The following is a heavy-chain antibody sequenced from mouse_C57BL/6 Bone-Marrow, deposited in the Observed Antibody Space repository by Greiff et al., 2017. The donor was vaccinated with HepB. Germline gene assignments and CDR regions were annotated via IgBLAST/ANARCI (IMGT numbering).Heavy chain of an antibody. D-gene: IGHD1-1*01. J-gene: IGHJ4*01. CDR2: INPNNGGT. Sequence: VQLQQSGPELVKPGASVKISCKASGYTFTDYYMNWVKQSHGKSLEWIGDINPNNGGTSYNQKFKGKATLTVDKSSSTAYMELRSLTSEDSAVYYCASPPYYYGSSGYAMDYWGQGTSVTVSS. CDR3: ASPPYYYGSSGYAMDY. V-gene: IGHV1-26*01. CDR1: GYTFTDYY.